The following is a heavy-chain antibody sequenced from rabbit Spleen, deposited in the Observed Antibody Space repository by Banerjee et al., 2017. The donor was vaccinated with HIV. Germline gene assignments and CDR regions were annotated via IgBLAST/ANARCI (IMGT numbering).Heavy chain of an antibody. J-gene: IGHJ4*01. CDR2: VFTGNLKT. V-gene: IGHV1S40*01. CDR3: ARDAGSGDYIDVYFDL. CDR1: GIDFSRGYD. D-gene: IGHD8-1*01. Sequence: QSLEESGGDLVKPGTSLTLTCKASGIDFSRGYDMCWVRLAPGKGLEWIGCVFTGNLKTYYASWAKGRFTISKTSSTTVTLQMTSLTVADTATYFCARDAGSGDYIDVYFDLWGPGTLVTVS.